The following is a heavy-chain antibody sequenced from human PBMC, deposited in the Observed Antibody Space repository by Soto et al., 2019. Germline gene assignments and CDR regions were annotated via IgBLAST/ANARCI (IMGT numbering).Heavy chain of an antibody. Sequence: SETLSLTCAVYGGSFSGYYWSWIRQPPGKGLEWIGEINHSGSTNYNPSLKSRVTISVDTSKNQFSLKLSSVTAADTAVYYCARLSSGYYKVPPPWGQGTLVTVSS. V-gene: IGHV4-34*01. CDR1: GGSFSGYY. D-gene: IGHD3-22*01. CDR3: ARLSSGYYKVPPP. CDR2: INHSGST. J-gene: IGHJ5*02.